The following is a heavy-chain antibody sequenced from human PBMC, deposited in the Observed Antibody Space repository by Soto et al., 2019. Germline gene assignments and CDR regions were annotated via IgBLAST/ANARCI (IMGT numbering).Heavy chain of an antibody. CDR1: GYSFTSYW. Sequence: GESLKISCKGSGYSFTSYWMNWVSQAPGKGLEWVGRIKSKTDGGTTDYAAPVKGRFTISRDDSKNTLYLQMNSLKTEDTAVYYCTTSRVTDFWSGYYGEYYYYGMDVWGQGTTVTVSS. CDR3: TTSRVTDFWSGYYGEYYYYGMDV. J-gene: IGHJ6*02. D-gene: IGHD3-3*01. CDR2: IKSKTDGGTT. V-gene: IGHV3-15*07.